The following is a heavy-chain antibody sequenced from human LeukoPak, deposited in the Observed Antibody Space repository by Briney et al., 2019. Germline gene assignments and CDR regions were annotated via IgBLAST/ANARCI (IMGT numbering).Heavy chain of an antibody. J-gene: IGHJ4*02. CDR2: IYYSGST. Sequence: SETLSLTCTVSGGYISSYYWSWIRQPPGKGLEWIGSIYYSGSTYYNPSLKSRVTISVDTSKNQFSLKLSSVTAADTAVYYCARDFSGSFDYWGQGTLVTVSS. CDR1: GGYISSYY. D-gene: IGHD1-26*01. CDR3: ARDFSGSFDY. V-gene: IGHV4-39*07.